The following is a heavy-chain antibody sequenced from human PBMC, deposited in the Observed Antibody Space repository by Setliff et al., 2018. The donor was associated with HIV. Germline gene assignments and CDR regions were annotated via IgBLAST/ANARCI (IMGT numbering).Heavy chain of an antibody. CDR2: MSPNSGNT. CDR1: GYTFTTYD. D-gene: IGHD6-19*01. J-gene: IGHJ4*02. CDR3: ARDGLLEAGIRFDY. Sequence: ASVKVSCKASGYTFTTYDIIWVRQATGQGLEWMGCMSPNSGNTGYAQKFRGRVSMTRNTSIGTAYMELSSLRSEDTAVYYCARDGLLEAGIRFDYWGQGTLVTVSS. V-gene: IGHV1-8*02.